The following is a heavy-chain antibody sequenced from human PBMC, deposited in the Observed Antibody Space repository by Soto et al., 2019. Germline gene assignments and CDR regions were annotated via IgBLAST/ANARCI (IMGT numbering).Heavy chain of an antibody. D-gene: IGHD2-2*01. CDR2: MNPNSGNT. CDR1: GYTFTSYD. Sequence: ASVKVSCKASGYTFTSYDINWVRHATGQGLEWMGWMNPNSGNTGYAQKFQGRVTMTRNTSISTAYMELSSLRSEDTAVYYCARALRVVVPAAIYYYYYMDVWGKGTTVTVSS. CDR3: ARALRVVVPAAIYYYYYMDV. V-gene: IGHV1-8*01. J-gene: IGHJ6*03.